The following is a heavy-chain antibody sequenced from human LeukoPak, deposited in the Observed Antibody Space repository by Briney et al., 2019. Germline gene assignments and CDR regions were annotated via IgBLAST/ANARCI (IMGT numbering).Heavy chain of an antibody. CDR2: IYYSGST. V-gene: IGHV4-59*01. CDR3: ARTHSSGWFLFDY. CDR1: GGSISSYY. D-gene: IGHD6-19*01. Sequence: SETLSLTCTVSGGSISSYYWSWIRQPPGKGLEWIGYIYYSGSTNYNPSLKSRVTISVDTSKNQFSLKLSSVTAADTAVYYCARTHSSGWFLFDYWGQGTLVTVSS. J-gene: IGHJ4*02.